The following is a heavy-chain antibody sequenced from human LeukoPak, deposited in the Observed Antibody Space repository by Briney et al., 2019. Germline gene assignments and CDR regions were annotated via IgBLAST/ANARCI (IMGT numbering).Heavy chain of an antibody. CDR2: INPNSGGT. D-gene: IGHD3-10*01. Sequence: ASVKVSCKASGYTFTGYYMHWVRQAPGQGLEWMGRINPNSGGTNYAQKFQGRVTMTRDTPISTAYMELSRLRSDDTALYYCATVWYYFGSGLGYWGQGTLVTVSS. V-gene: IGHV1-2*06. CDR3: ATVWYYFGSGLGY. J-gene: IGHJ4*02. CDR1: GYTFTGYY.